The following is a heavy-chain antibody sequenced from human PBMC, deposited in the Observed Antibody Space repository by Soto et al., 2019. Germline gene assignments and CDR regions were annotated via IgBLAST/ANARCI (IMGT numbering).Heavy chain of an antibody. Sequence: PSQTLSLTCTLSGASITSTTYFWTWIAHSPGTGPEWIWAITLSGRVNYSPSLKSRVTISLDTSKNQFSLALSSVTAADTAMYYCSTRAYDTNGYYRFNPWGQGTLVTVSS. CDR3: STRAYDTNGYYRFNP. D-gene: IGHD3-22*01. V-gene: IGHV4-39*07. CDR2: ITLSGRV. J-gene: IGHJ5*02. CDR1: GASITSTTYF.